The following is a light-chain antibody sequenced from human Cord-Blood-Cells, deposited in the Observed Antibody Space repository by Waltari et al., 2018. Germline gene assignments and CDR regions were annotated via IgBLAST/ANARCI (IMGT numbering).Light chain of an antibody. CDR2: DVI. Sequence: QSALTQPASVSGSPGQSITISCTGTSSDVGGYNYVSWYQQHPGKAPKLMIYDVINRPSGVSKRFSGSKSGNTASLTISELQAEDDAEYYCSSYTSSSTLYVFGTGTKVPVL. CDR3: SSYTSSSTLYV. V-gene: IGLV2-14*03. CDR1: SSDVGGYNY. J-gene: IGLJ1*01.